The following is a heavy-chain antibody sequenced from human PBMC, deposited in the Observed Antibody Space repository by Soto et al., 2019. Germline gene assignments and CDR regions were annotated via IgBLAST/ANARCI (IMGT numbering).Heavy chain of an antibody. D-gene: IGHD2-15*01. CDR2: IYYSGST. Sequence: QVQLQESGPGLVKPSQTLSLTCTVSGGSISSGGYYWSWIRQHPGKGLEWIGYIYYSGSTYYNPSLKSRVTIAVDTSKNQFSLKLSSVTAADTAVYYCASRYCSGGSCYWGDYWGQGTLVTVSS. V-gene: IGHV4-31*03. CDR1: GGSISSGGYY. J-gene: IGHJ4*02. CDR3: ASRYCSGGSCYWGDY.